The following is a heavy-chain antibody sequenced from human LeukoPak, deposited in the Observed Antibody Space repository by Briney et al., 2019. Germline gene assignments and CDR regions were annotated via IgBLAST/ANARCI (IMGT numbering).Heavy chain of an antibody. Sequence: GASVKVSCKASEYTFTGYYMHWVRQAPGQGLEWMGWINPNSGGTNYAQKFQGRVTMTRDTSITTAYMELSRLSSDDTAVYYCARHPGKVTNDWYFDLWGRGTLVTVSS. CDR3: ARHPGKVTNDWYFDL. CDR1: EYTFTGYY. V-gene: IGHV1-2*02. J-gene: IGHJ2*01. D-gene: IGHD4-23*01. CDR2: INPNSGGT.